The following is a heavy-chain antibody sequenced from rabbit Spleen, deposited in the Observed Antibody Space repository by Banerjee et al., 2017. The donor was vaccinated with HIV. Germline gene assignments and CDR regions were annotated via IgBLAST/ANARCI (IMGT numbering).Heavy chain of an antibody. D-gene: IGHD6-1*01. V-gene: IGHV1S40*01. CDR2: IDAGSSGFT. CDR1: GVSFSISSY. J-gene: IGHJ3*01. Sequence: QSLEESGGDLVKPGASLTLTCTASGVSFSISSYMCWVRQAPGKGLEWIACIDAGSSGFTYFATWAKGRFTITKTSSTTVTLQMTRLTAADTATYFCARGIAYGYAGDAYPPYAMDLWGQGTLVTVS. CDR3: ARGIAYGYAGDAYPPYAMDL.